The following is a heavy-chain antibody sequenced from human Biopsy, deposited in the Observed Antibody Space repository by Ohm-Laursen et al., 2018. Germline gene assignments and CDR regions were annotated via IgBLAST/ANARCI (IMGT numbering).Heavy chain of an antibody. Sequence: ETLSLTCTVSGGSISSSTPYYWAWLRQPPGKGLEWIGSIYNTETTFYNPSLKSRVTISVDTSTNQFSLKVSSVSAADTALYFCARHPTGFWFDPWGHGTLVTVSS. CDR1: GGSISSSTPYY. J-gene: IGHJ5*02. V-gene: IGHV4-39*01. CDR3: ARHPTGFWFDP. CDR2: IYNTETT.